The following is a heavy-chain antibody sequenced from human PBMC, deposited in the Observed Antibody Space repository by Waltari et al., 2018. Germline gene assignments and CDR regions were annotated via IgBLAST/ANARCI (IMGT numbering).Heavy chain of an antibody. CDR3: AKEGDFWSGPNNWFDP. V-gene: IGHV3-23*01. CDR2: ISGGGSST. CDR1: GFTFRNYA. Sequence: EVQLLESGGGLVQPGGSLRLSCAASGFTFRNYAMSWVRQAPGKGLEWVSAISGGGSSTYYAEAGKGRFTISRDNSENTLYLQMNSLRAEDTAVYHCAKEGDFWSGPNNWFDPWGQGTLVTVSS. J-gene: IGHJ5*02. D-gene: IGHD3-3*01.